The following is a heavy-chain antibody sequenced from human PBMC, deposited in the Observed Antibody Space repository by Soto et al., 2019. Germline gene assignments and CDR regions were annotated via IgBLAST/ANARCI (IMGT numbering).Heavy chain of an antibody. CDR2: IYYSGST. J-gene: IGHJ6*02. D-gene: IGHD3-22*01. CDR1: GGSISSNY. Sequence: QVQLQESGPGLVKPSETLSLTCTVSGGSISSNYWNWIRQPPGKGLEWIGYIYYSGSTNYNPSLKSRVTISIDTSKNQFSLKLSSVTAADTAVYYCARGLTTMIPGGGYYYYGMDVWGQGTTVTVSS. CDR3: ARGLTTMIPGGGYYYYGMDV. V-gene: IGHV4-59*01.